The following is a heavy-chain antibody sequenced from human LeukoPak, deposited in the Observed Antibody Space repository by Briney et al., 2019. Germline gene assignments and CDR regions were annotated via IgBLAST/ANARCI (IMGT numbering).Heavy chain of an antibody. Sequence: GGSLRLSCAASGFTLRSYDMHWVRQVTGKGLEWVSAIGTAADTYSPGSVKGRFTISRENAKNSLYLQMNSLRAEDTALYYCAKGGPTTLSSLDYWGQGTLVTVSS. D-gene: IGHD4-17*01. CDR3: AKGGPTTLSSLDY. CDR1: GFTLRSYD. V-gene: IGHV3-13*01. CDR2: IGTAADT. J-gene: IGHJ4*02.